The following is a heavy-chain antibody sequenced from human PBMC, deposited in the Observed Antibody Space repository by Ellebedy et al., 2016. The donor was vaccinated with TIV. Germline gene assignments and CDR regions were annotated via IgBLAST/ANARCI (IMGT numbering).Heavy chain of an antibody. V-gene: IGHV3-48*02. CDR1: SSYW. J-gene: IGHJ4*02. D-gene: IGHD3-9*01. CDR2: LDSRSSDI. Sequence: GESLKISCAAFSSYWMSWVRQAPGKGLEWISYLDSRSSDIYYADPVRGRFTISRDNARDSLFLQMTNLRDDDTAVYYCARGHNFDGTAYWGFDYWGQGALVTVSS. CDR3: ARGHNFDGTAYWGFDY.